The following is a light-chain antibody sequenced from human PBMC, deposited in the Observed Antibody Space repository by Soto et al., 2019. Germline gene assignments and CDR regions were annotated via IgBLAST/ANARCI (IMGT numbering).Light chain of an antibody. CDR2: GNN. CDR1: SSDIGAGYH. Sequence: QSALTQPTSVSGAPGQRVTISCTGSSSDIGAGYHVHWYQQLPGTAPKLLIYGNNNRPSGVPDRFSGSKSGTSASLAITGLQAEDEADYYCQSYDSSLSGSVFGGGTQLTVL. CDR3: QSYDSSLSGSV. J-gene: IGLJ3*02. V-gene: IGLV1-40*01.